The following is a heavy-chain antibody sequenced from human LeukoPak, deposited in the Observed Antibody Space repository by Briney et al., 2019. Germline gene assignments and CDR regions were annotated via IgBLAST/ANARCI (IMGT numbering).Heavy chain of an antibody. CDR1: GGSISSSNW. CDR3: ARDVKDSSGYYHSDDAFDI. Sequence: KPSETLSLTCAVSGGSISSSNWWSWVRQPPGKGLEWIGEIYHSGSTNYNPSLKSRVTISVDKSKNQFSLKLSSVTAADTAVYYYARDVKDSSGYYHSDDAFDIWGQGTMVTVSS. J-gene: IGHJ3*02. V-gene: IGHV4-4*02. CDR2: IYHSGST. D-gene: IGHD3-22*01.